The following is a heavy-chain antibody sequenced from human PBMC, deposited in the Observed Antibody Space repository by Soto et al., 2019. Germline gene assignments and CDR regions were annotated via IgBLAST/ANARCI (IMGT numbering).Heavy chain of an antibody. CDR2: ISGSGGST. CDR3: AKDRAEWGSYDY. D-gene: IGHD7-27*01. CDR1: GFTFSSYA. V-gene: IGHV3-23*01. J-gene: IGHJ4*02. Sequence: EVQMLESGGGLVQPGESLRLSCAASGFTFSSYAMSWVRQAPGKGLKWVSTISGSGGSTYYAESVKGRFTISRDNSKHTLYLQMNSLRAEDTAVYYCAKDRAEWGSYDYWGQGILVTVSS.